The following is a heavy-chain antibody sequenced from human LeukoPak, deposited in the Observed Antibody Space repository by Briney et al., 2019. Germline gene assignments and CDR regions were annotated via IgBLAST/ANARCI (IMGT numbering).Heavy chain of an antibody. J-gene: IGHJ4*02. CDR2: IRYDGNNK. D-gene: IGHD2-8*02. CDR1: GFTFSSYG. Sequence: GGSLRLSCAASGFTFSSYGMAWVRQAPGKGLDWVAFIRYDGNNKYYADSVKGRFTISRDNSKNTLYLQMNSLRGEDTAIYYCATYRQVLLPFESWGQGTLVTVSS. V-gene: IGHV3-30*02. CDR3: ATYRQVLLPFES.